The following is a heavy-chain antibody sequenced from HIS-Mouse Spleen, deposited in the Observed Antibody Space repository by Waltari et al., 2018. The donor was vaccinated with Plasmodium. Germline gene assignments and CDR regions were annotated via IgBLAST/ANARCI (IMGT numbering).Heavy chain of an antibody. CDR2: IYYSGST. V-gene: IGHV4-39*01. CDR3: ARQRSADWYFDL. Sequence: QLQLQESGPGLVKPSETLSLTCTVSGGPISSSSYYWGWTRQPPGKGLEWSGSIYYSGSTYYNPSLKSRVTISVDTSKNQFSLKLSSVTAADTAVYYCARQRSADWYFDLWGRGTLVTVSS. CDR1: GGPISSSSYY. J-gene: IGHJ2*01.